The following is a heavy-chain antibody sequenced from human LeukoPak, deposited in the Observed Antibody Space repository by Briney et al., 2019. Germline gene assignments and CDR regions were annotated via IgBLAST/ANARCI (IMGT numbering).Heavy chain of an antibody. CDR2: ISGSGGST. V-gene: IGHV3-23*01. D-gene: IGHD3-22*01. J-gene: IGHJ4*02. Sequence: LAGGSLRLSCAASGFTFSSYAMSWVRQAPGKGLEWVSAISGSGGSTYYADSVKGRFTISRDNSKNTMYLQMNSLRAEDTAVYYCAKGHYYDSSGYLIDYWGQGTLVTVSS. CDR3: AKGHYYDSSGYLIDY. CDR1: GFTFSSYA.